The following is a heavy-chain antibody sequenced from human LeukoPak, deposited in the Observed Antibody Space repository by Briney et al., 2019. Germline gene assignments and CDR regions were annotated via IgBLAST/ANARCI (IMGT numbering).Heavy chain of an antibody. Sequence: SVKVSCKASGGTFSSYAISWVRQAPGQGLEWMGRIIPIFGTANYAQKFQGRVTITTDESTSTAYMELSSLRSEDTAVYYCARDELRGPGAFDIWGQGTMVTVSS. J-gene: IGHJ3*02. CDR1: GGTFSSYA. V-gene: IGHV1-69*05. CDR2: IIPIFGTA. CDR3: ARDELRGPGAFDI. D-gene: IGHD1-26*01.